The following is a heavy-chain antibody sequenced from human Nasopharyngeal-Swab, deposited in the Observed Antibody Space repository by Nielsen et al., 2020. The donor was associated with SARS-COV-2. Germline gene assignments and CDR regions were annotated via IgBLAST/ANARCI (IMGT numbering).Heavy chain of an antibody. J-gene: IGHJ6*03. V-gene: IGHV3-30*18. CDR3: AKSPGGWYGSGYYYYMDV. Sequence: GESLKISCAASGFTFSSYGMHWVRQAPGKGLEWVAVISYDGSNKYYADSVKGRFTISRDNSKNTLYLQMNSLRAEDTAVYYCAKSPGGWYGSGYYYYMDVWGKGTTVTVSS. CDR2: ISYDGSNK. D-gene: IGHD6-19*01. CDR1: GFTFSSYG.